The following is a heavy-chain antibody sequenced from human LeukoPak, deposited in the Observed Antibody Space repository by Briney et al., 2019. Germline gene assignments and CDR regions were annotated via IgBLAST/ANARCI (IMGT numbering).Heavy chain of an antibody. CDR3: HYYDSSGYYDYYYGMDV. J-gene: IGHJ6*02. CDR1: GGTFSSYA. D-gene: IGHD3-22*01. Sequence: GASVKVSCKASGGTFSSYAISWVRQAPGQGLEWMGGIIPTFGTANYAQKFQGRVTITADESTSTAYMELSSLRSEDTAVYYCHYYDSSGYYDYYYGMDVWGQGTTVTVSS. V-gene: IGHV1-69*13. CDR2: IIPTFGTA.